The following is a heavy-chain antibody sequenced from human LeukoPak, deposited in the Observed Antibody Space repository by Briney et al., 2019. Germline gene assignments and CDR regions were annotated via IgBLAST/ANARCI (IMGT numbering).Heavy chain of an antibody. CDR1: GFTFSSYS. V-gene: IGHV3-48*04. CDR2: ISSSSSTI. D-gene: IGHD2-15*01. Sequence: GGSLRLSCAASGFTFSSYSMNWVRQAPGKGLEWVSYISSSSSTIYYADSVKGRFTISRDNAKNTLYLQMNSLRAEDTAVYYCARQVVVAATYYYYYMDVWGKGTTVTISS. CDR3: ARQVVVAATYYYYYMDV. J-gene: IGHJ6*03.